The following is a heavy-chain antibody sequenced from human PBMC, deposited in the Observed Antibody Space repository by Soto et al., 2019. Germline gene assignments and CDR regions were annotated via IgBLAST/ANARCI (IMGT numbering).Heavy chain of an antibody. CDR3: AKGVHASPFDY. D-gene: IGHD2-15*01. V-gene: IGHV3-23*04. Sequence: EVHLVESGGGLVQPGGSLRLSCAASGLTCGNDAMTWVRQGPGRGLEWVSTIRGRGDIPFYADSVKGRFTLSRDNSKNTLCLHMTTLRAVATAGFYCAKGVHASPFDYWGQGALVTVSS. CDR1: GLTCGNDA. J-gene: IGHJ4*02. CDR2: IRGRGDIP.